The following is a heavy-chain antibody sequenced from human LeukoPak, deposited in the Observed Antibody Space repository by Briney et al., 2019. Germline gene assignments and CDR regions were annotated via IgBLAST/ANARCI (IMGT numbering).Heavy chain of an antibody. CDR3: AREFPVSSSSRKFDY. J-gene: IGHJ4*02. CDR1: GFTFSNYW. V-gene: IGHV3-74*01. D-gene: IGHD6-6*01. Sequence: GGSLRLSCIASGFTFSNYWMHWVRQAPGKGLVWVSRINSDGSSTSYADSVKGRFTISRDSAKNTLYLQMNSLRAEDTAVYYCAREFPVSSSSRKFDYWGQGTLVTVSS. CDR2: INSDGSST.